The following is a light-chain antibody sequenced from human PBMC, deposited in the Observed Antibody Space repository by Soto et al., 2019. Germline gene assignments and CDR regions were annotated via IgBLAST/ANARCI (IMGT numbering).Light chain of an antibody. Sequence: QAVVTQPPSASGTPGQRVTISCSGSSSNIGSNYVYWYQQLPGTAPKLLIYSNNQRPSGVPHRFSGSKSGTSASLAISGLRSEDEADYYCAAWDDSLSGYVFGTGTKLTVL. CDR2: SNN. J-gene: IGLJ1*01. CDR1: SSNIGSNY. CDR3: AAWDDSLSGYV. V-gene: IGLV1-47*02.